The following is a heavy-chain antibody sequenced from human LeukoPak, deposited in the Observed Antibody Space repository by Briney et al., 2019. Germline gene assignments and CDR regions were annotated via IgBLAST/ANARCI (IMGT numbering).Heavy chain of an antibody. CDR1: GFTFSSYA. D-gene: IGHD4-17*01. Sequence: GGSLRLSCAASGFTFSSYAMSWVRQTPGKRLEWVSAISGSGGSTYYADSVKGRFTISRDNSKNTLYLQMNSLRAEDTAVYYCAKLVRMTTVTIWFDPWGQGTLVTVSS. CDR3: AKLVRMTTVTIWFDP. V-gene: IGHV3-23*01. CDR2: ISGSGGST. J-gene: IGHJ5*02.